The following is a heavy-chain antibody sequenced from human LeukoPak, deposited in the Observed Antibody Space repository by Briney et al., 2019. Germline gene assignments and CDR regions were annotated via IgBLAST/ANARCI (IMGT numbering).Heavy chain of an antibody. CDR1: GYTFITHG. Sequence: ASVKVSCKASGYTFITHGLTWVRQAPGQGLEWMGWISAYNGNTIYAQTLQDRLTMTTDTSTSTAYMELRSLRSDDTAVYYCARGRLRYLDWTRAYSDYWGQGTLVTVSS. D-gene: IGHD3-9*01. V-gene: IGHV1-18*01. J-gene: IGHJ4*02. CDR3: ARGRLRYLDWTRAYSDY. CDR2: ISAYNGNT.